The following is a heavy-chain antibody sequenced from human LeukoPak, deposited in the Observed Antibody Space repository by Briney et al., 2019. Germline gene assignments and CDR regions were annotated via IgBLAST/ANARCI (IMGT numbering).Heavy chain of an antibody. CDR1: GFTFSSSA. CDR2: ISASGGST. J-gene: IGHJ4*02. V-gene: IGHV3-23*01. CDR3: VTYWNNGY. Sequence: GGTRRLSWEASGFTFSSSAMSWVGQVPGKGLESASGISASGGSTYYADSVRGRFTISRDNSKNILYLQMNSLRVEDTAVYYCVTYWNNGYWGQGTLVTVSS. D-gene: IGHD1/OR15-1a*01.